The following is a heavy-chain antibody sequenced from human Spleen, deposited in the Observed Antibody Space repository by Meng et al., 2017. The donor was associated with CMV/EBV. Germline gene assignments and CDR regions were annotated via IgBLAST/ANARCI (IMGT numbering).Heavy chain of an antibody. Sequence: FTYSNYSMNWVRQAPGQGLEWVSSISSSSSYISYAGSVEGGFTISGDNAKTSLYLKMNGLRADDTDVYYCAITSSVPVAIPGNKWFDPWGQGTLVTVSS. CDR1: FTYSNYS. CDR3: AITSSVPVAIPGNKWFDP. CDR2: ISSSSSYI. D-gene: IGHD2-2*02. V-gene: IGHV3-21*01. J-gene: IGHJ5*02.